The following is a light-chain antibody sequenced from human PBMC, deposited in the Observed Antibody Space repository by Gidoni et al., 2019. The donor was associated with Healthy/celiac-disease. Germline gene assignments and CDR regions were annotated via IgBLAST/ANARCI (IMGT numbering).Light chain of an antibody. J-gene: IGKJ4*01. Sequence: EIVLTQSPATLSLSPGERATLSCRASQSVSSYLAWYQQNPGQAPRLLIYDTSNRATGIPARFSGSGSGTDFTLTISSLEPEDFAVYYCQQRSNWPPFTFGGXTKVEIK. CDR2: DTS. CDR1: QSVSSY. CDR3: QQRSNWPPFT. V-gene: IGKV3-11*01.